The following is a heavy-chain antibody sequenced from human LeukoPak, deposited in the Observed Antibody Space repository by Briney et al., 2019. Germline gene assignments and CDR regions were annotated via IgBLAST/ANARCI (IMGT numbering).Heavy chain of an antibody. CDR3: ARDHRNYYDSSGYYYGLNDAFDI. Sequence: PGGSLRLSCAASGFTFSSYEMNWVRQAPGKGLEWVSYISSSGSTIYYADSVKGRFTISRDNAKNSLYLHMNSLRAEDTAVYYCARDHRNYYDSSGYYYGLNDAFDIWGQGTMVTVSS. CDR1: GFTFSSYE. J-gene: IGHJ3*02. CDR2: ISSSGSTI. V-gene: IGHV3-48*03. D-gene: IGHD3-22*01.